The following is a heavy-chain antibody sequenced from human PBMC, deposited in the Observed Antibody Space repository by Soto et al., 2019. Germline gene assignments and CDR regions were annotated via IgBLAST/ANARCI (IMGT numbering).Heavy chain of an antibody. J-gene: IGHJ4*02. V-gene: IGHV3-48*01. Sequence: EVQLVESGGGLVQPGGSLRLSCVASGFTFGTYTTNWVRQAPGKGLEWDSYISGSGSTIFYADSVKGRFTISRDNVKNSLYLQMSWLSVEDTALYWCVSSGWDDWREGTLVTFSS. CDR2: ISGSGSTI. CDR3: VSSGWDD. CDR1: GFTFGTYT. D-gene: IGHD6-19*01.